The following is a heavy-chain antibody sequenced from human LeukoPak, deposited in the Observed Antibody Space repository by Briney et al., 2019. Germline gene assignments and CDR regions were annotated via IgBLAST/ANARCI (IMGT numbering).Heavy chain of an antibody. V-gene: IGHV1-8*01. Sequence: GASVKVSCKASGYTFTSYDINWVRQATGQGLEWMGWKNPNSGNTGYAQKFQGRVTMTRNTSISTAYMELSSLRSEDTAVYYCARVTGVVTDWFDPWGQGTLVTVSS. D-gene: IGHD2-21*02. CDR1: GYTFTSYD. CDR2: KNPNSGNT. CDR3: ARVTGVVTDWFDP. J-gene: IGHJ5*02.